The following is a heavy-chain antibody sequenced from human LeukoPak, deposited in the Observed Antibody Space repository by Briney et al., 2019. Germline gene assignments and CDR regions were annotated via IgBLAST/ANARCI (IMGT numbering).Heavy chain of an antibody. CDR1: GFTFSSYS. D-gene: IGHD2-2*01. CDR3: ARPSRLTGMDV. J-gene: IGHJ6*04. Sequence: GGSLRLSCTASGFTFSSYSMYWVRQAPGKGLEWVSSISSSSSYIYYADSVKGRFTISRDNAKNSLYLQMNSLRAEDTAVYYCARPSRLTGMDVWGKGTTVTVSS. CDR2: ISSSSSYI. V-gene: IGHV3-21*01.